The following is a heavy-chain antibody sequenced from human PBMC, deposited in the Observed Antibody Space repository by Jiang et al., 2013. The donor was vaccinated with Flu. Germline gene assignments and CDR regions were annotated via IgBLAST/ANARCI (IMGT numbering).Heavy chain of an antibody. CDR3: ARDRWFGEFPDWYFDL. V-gene: IGHV3-48*03. D-gene: IGHD3-10*01. J-gene: IGHJ2*01. CDR1: GFTFSSYE. CDR2: ISSSGSTI. Sequence: VQLVESGGGLVQPGGSLRLSCAASGFTFSSYEMNWVRQAPGKGLEWVSYISSSGSTIYYADSVKGRFTTSRDNAKNSLYLQMNSLRAEDTAVYYCARDRWFGEFPDWYFDLWGRGTLVTVSS.